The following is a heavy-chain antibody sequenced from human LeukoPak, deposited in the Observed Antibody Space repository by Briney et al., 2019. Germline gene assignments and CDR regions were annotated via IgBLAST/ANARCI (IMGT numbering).Heavy chain of an antibody. V-gene: IGHV6-1*01. CDR3: ARRLTQYDCFDP. J-gene: IGHJ5*02. Sequence: SQTLSLTCVIYGDSVSSNSVTWNWIRQSPSKGLEWLGRTYYRSTWYNDYAVSVRGRITVNPDTSKYQFSLHLNSVTPEDTAVYYCARRLTQYDCFDPWGQEILVTVSS. D-gene: IGHD2-2*01. CDR2: TYYRSTWYN. CDR1: GDSVSSNSVT.